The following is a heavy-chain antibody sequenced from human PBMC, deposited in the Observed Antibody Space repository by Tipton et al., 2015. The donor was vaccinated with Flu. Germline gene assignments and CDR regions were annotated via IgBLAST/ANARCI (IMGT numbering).Heavy chain of an antibody. V-gene: IGHV3-66*01. CDR2: IHGVDST. D-gene: IGHD4-17*01. CDR1: GFTVSPNY. Sequence: SLRLSCAVSGFTVSPNYMSWVRQAPGKGLEWVSAIHGVDSTYHADSVKGRFTISRDNSKNTLYLQMNTLSPEDTAVYFCARGTSVTNFFDYWGQGTLVTVSS. CDR3: ARGTSVTNFFDY. J-gene: IGHJ4*02.